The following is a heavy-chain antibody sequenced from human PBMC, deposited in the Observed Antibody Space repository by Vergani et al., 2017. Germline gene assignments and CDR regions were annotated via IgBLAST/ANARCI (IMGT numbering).Heavy chain of an antibody. CDR3: AGDTHSWQRADR. V-gene: IGHV4-59*02. Sequence: QAQLQESGPGLVKPSETLSLTCHVFGVSVTDYNCNWIRQAPGKGLEWIGSLSTTGGATHASHNPSLKSRVSISFDTSKSHFSLRLTSVTAADSAIYYCAGDTHSWQRADRWGQGLLVSVSS. J-gene: IGHJ5*02. CDR2: LSTTGGA. CDR1: GVSVTDYN. D-gene: IGHD6-13*01.